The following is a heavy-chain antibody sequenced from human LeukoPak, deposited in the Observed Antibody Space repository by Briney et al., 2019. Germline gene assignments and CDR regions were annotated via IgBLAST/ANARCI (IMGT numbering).Heavy chain of an antibody. V-gene: IGHV1-2*02. CDR3: ARYSSGWFRDSLDY. D-gene: IGHD6-19*01. J-gene: IGHJ4*02. Sequence: ASVTVSCKASGYTFTGYYMHWVRQAPGQGLEWMGWINPNSGGTNYAQKFQGRVTMTRDTSISTAYMELSRLRSDDTAVYYCARYSSGWFRDSLDYWGQGTLVTVSS. CDR2: INPNSGGT. CDR1: GYTFTGYY.